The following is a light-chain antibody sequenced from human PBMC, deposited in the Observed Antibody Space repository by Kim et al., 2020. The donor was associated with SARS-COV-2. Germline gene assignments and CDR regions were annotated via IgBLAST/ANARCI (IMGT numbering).Light chain of an antibody. Sequence: AAVGDRVTITCRASQGISKDLAWYQQKPGNAPKLLSLAASALQSGVPTRFSGSGSGTDFTLTISSLQPEDVATYYCQKYNGAPWTFGQGTKLEI. CDR1: QGISKD. J-gene: IGKJ1*01. CDR2: AAS. V-gene: IGKV1-27*01. CDR3: QKYNGAPWT.